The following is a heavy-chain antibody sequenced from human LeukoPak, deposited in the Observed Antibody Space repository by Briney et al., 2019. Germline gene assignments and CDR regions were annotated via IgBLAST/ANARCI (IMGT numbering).Heavy chain of an antibody. J-gene: IGHJ4*02. D-gene: IGHD2-2*01. Sequence: GRSLRLSCAASGFTFSSYGMHWVRQAPGKGLEWVSSISSSSSYIYYADSVKGRFTISRDNAKNSLYLQMNSLRAEDTAVYYCARDTYCSSTSCRFDYWGQGTLVTVSS. CDR1: GFTFSSYG. V-gene: IGHV3-21*01. CDR3: ARDTYCSSTSCRFDY. CDR2: ISSSSSYI.